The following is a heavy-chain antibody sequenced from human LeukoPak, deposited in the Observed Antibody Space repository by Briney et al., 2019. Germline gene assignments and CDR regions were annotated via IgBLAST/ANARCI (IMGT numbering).Heavy chain of an antibody. D-gene: IGHD6-25*01. CDR3: ARYLAAGYFDL. Sequence: AETLTLTCTVSGGSIVSYYRSWIRQPPGKGLEWIGYIYYTGSTNYNPSLKRRVTISVDTSKNQFSLKLSSVTAADTAVYYCARYLAAGYFDLWGRGTLVTVSS. CDR2: IYYTGST. V-gene: IGHV4-59*08. J-gene: IGHJ2*01. CDR1: GGSIVSYY.